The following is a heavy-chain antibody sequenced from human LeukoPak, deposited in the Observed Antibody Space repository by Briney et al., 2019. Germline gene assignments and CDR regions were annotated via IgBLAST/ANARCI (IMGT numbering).Heavy chain of an antibody. CDR3: AREVVVVRGGGYYYYGMDV. V-gene: IGHV4-59*12. J-gene: IGHJ6*02. CDR1: GGSISSYY. Sequence: SETLSLTCTVSGGSISSYYWSWIRQPPGKGLEWIGYIYYSGSTYYNPSLKSRVTISVDTSKNQFSLKLSSVTAADTAVYYCAREVVVVRGGGYYYYGMDVWGQGTTVTVSS. CDR2: IYYSGST. D-gene: IGHD2-2*01.